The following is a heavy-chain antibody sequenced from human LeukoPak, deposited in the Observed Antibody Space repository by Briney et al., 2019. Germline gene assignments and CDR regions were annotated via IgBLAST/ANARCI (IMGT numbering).Heavy chain of an antibody. V-gene: IGHV3-66*01. CDR1: GFTVSSNY. J-gene: IGHJ3*02. CDR3: ARGPYRDDYNLGAFDI. D-gene: IGHD5-24*01. Sequence: AGSLRLSCAVSGFTVSSNYMTWVPQAPGKGLEWVSVLYDHGATFYPDSVKGRSTISRDNSKDTLYLHMNSLRGEDTAVYYCARGPYRDDYNLGAFDIWGQGTMVTVSS. CDR2: LYDHGAT.